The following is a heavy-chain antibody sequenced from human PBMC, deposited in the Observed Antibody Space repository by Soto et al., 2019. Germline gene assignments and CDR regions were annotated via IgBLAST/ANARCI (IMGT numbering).Heavy chain of an antibody. CDR1: GASIRSGGYY. D-gene: IGHD1-26*01. Sequence: SETLSLTCTVSGASIRSGGYYWSWIRQDPGKVLEWLVYIYYNGTTYYNPSLKSRVSISLDTSNNQFSLKMTSLTASDTAIYYCASGQVGATTWFDPWGQGTKVT. CDR3: ASGQVGATTWFDP. V-gene: IGHV4-31*03. J-gene: IGHJ5*02. CDR2: IYYNGTT.